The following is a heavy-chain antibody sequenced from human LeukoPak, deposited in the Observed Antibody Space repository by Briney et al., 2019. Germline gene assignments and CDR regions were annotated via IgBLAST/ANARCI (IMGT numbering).Heavy chain of an antibody. Sequence: GGSLRLSCAASGFTFSNAWMSWVRQAPGKGLEWVGRIKSKTDGGTTDYAAPVKGRFTISRDDSKNTLYLQMNSLKTEDTAVYYRTTGYYYDSSGYLYYFDYWGQGTLVTVSS. CDR2: IKSKTDGGTT. J-gene: IGHJ4*02. V-gene: IGHV3-15*01. CDR1: GFTFSNAW. D-gene: IGHD3-22*01. CDR3: TTGYYYDSSGYLYYFDY.